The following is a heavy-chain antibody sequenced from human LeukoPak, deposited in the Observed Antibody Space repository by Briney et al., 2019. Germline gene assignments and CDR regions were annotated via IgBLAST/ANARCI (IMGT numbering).Heavy chain of an antibody. CDR1: GFTFSSSA. CDR3: AGVVGATNGDY. V-gene: IGHV3-23*01. D-gene: IGHD1-26*01. Sequence: GGSLRLSCAASGFTFSSSAMSWVRQAPGKGLEWVSAISNNGGYTYYADSVQGRFTISRDNSKSTLCLQMNSLRAEDTAVYYCAGVVGATNGDYWGQGTLVTVSS. CDR2: ISNNGGYT. J-gene: IGHJ4*02.